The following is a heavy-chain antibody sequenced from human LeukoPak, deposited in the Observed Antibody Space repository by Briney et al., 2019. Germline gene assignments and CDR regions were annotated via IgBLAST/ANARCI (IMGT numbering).Heavy chain of an antibody. V-gene: IGHV4-31*03. J-gene: IGHJ4*02. CDR2: IYYSGST. CDR3: ARVGLGYSIFDY. Sequence: SQTLSLTCTVSGGSISSGGYYWSWIRQHPGKGLEWIGYIYYSGSTYYNPSLKSRVTISVDTSKNQFSLKLCSVTAADTAVYYCARVGLGYSIFDYWGQGTLVTVSS. D-gene: IGHD4-11*01. CDR1: GGSISSGGYY.